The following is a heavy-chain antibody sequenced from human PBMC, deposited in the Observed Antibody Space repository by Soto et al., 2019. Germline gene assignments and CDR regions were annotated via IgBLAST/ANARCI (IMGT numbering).Heavy chain of an antibody. CDR2: ITASGGRT. Sequence: EVHLLESGGGLVQPGGSLRLSCTASGFTFSSYAMTWVRQAPGRGLEGASGITASGGRTYYADSVKGRFTISRDNSKSTMDLQMNSLRAEDTAVYYCAKDTRYADYVRWFDSWGQGTLVTVSS. CDR1: GFTFSSYA. D-gene: IGHD4-17*01. J-gene: IGHJ5*01. V-gene: IGHV3-23*01. CDR3: AKDTRYADYVRWFDS.